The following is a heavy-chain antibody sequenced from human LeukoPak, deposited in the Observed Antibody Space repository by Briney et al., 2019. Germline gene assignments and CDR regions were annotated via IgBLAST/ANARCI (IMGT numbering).Heavy chain of an antibody. J-gene: IGHJ4*02. D-gene: IGHD7-27*01. Sequence: ESSVKVSCKASGYTFTSYYMHGVRLAAGQGREWMGLINPSGTNTNYAQKFLGRLTMTRDTSTSTVYMELSSLRSVDTAVYYCARELSGGYFDYWGQGTLVTVSS. V-gene: IGHV1-46*01. CDR2: INPSGTNT. CDR1: GYTFTSYY. CDR3: ARELSGGYFDY.